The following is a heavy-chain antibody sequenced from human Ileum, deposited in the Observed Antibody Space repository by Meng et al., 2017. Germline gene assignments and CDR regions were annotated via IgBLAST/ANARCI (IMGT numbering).Heavy chain of an antibody. V-gene: IGHV4-31*03. CDR1: GGSISSGGYY. J-gene: IGHJ5*02. CDR3: ARVRRGLGLRFDP. D-gene: IGHD3/OR15-3a*01. Sequence: QVQLQESGPGLVKPSQNLSLTCTVSGGSISSGGYYWGWIRQHPGKGLEWIGYIFYSGSTYYNSSLKSRINISVDTSKNQFSLKVSSVTAADTAVYYCARVRRGLGLRFDPWGQGTLVTVSS. CDR2: IFYSGST.